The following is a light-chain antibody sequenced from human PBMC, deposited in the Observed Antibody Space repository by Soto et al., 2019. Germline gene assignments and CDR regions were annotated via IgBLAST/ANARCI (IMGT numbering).Light chain of an antibody. CDR2: EVT. J-gene: IGLJ2*01. CDR3: SSFARGDNPHVL. CDR1: SSDVAGSDY. V-gene: IGLV2-8*01. Sequence: QSVLTQPPSASGSPGQSVTISYTGTSSDVAGSDYVSWYQQHPGKAPKLIIYEVTKRPAGVPDRFSGSKSGNTASLTVSGLQADDESYYYCSSFARGDNPHVLFGGGTKVTVL.